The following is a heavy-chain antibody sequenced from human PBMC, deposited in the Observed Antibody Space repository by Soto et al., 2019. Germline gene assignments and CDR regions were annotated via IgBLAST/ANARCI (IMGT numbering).Heavy chain of an antibody. D-gene: IGHD2-21*02. V-gene: IGHV3-33*01. CDR2: IWYDGSNK. CDR1: GFTFGSYG. CDR3: ARDLGAGDYYCFDY. Sequence: QVQLVESGGGVVQPGRSLRLSCAASGFTFGSYGMHWVRQAPGKGLEWVAVIWYDGSNKYYADSVKGRFTISRDNSKNTLYLQMNSLRAEDTAVYYCARDLGAGDYYCFDYWGQGTLVTVSS. J-gene: IGHJ4*02.